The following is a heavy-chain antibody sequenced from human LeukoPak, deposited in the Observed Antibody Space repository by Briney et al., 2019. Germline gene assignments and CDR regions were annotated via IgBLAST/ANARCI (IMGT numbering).Heavy chain of an antibody. CDR1: GFTFSNYG. D-gene: IGHD3-9*01. Sequence: GGSLRLSCAASGFTFSNYGMHWVRQAPGKGLEWVAVIWYDGSNKYYADSVKGRFTISRDNSKNTLYLQMNSLRAEDTAVYYCAKVRYFGPSAFDIWGQGTMVTVSS. CDR3: AKVRYFGPSAFDI. V-gene: IGHV3-30*02. CDR2: IWYDGSNK. J-gene: IGHJ3*02.